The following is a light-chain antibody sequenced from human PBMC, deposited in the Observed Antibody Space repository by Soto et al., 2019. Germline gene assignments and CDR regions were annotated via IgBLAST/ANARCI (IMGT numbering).Light chain of an antibody. J-gene: IGLJ3*02. V-gene: IGLV2-18*02. CDR1: SSDVGSFNR. CDR2: EVI. CDR3: SSYTTSGTLV. Sequence: QSVLTQPPSVSGSPGQSVTISCAGTSSDVGSFNRVSWYQQPPGTAPRLMIYEVIYRPSGVPDRFAGSKSGNTASPTISGLQAEDEADYYCSSYTTSGTLVFGGGTKLTVL.